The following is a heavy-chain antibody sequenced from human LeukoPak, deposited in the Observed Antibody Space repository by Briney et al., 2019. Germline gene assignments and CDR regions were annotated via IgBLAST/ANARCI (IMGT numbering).Heavy chain of an antibody. CDR1: GYTFTSYH. Sequence: ASVKVSCKASGYTFTSYHLHWVRQAPGQGLEWMGIINPSGGSPNYAQKFQGRVTMTRDMSTGTVNMELSSLRSEDTAVYYCARSSGYYSSLFYMHVWGKGTTVTVSS. D-gene: IGHD3-22*01. CDR3: ARSSGYYSSLFYMHV. V-gene: IGHV1-46*01. J-gene: IGHJ6*03. CDR2: INPSGGSP.